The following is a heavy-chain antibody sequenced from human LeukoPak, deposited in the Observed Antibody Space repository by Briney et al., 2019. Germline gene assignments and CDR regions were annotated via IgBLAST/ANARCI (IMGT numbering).Heavy chain of an antibody. D-gene: IGHD2-15*01. CDR2: IIPILGIA. V-gene: IGHV1-69*10. J-gene: IGHJ4*02. Sequence: SVTVSSKASRGTFSIYAISSVPETPGQGLEWVVGIIPILGIANYAQKFQGRVTITADKSTSTAYMELSSLRSEDTAVYYCAREGQYCSGGSCFDYWGQGTLVTVSS. CDR3: AREGQYCSGGSCFDY. CDR1: RGTFSIYA.